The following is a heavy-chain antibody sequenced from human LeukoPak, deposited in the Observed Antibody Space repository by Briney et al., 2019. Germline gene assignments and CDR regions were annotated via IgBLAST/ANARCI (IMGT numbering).Heavy chain of an antibody. CDR1: GGSISSYY. Sequence: SETLSLTCTASGGSISSYYWSWIRQPAGKGLEWIGRIYTSGSTNYNPSLKSRVTMSVDTSKNQFSLKLSSVTAADTAVYYCARDGDSNYRYNWFDPWGQGTLVTVSS. J-gene: IGHJ5*02. CDR2: IYTSGST. V-gene: IGHV4-4*07. D-gene: IGHD4-11*01. CDR3: ARDGDSNYRYNWFDP.